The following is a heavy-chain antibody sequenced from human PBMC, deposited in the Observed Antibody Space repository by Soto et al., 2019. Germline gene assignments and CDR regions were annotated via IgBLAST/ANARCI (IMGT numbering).Heavy chain of an antibody. CDR3: ARGTEYYGDYASKFDY. CDR1: GGSISSYY. J-gene: IGHJ4*02. V-gene: IGHV4-59*01. Sequence: SETLSLTCTVSGGSISSYYWSWIRQPPGKGLEWIGYIYYSGSTNYNPSLKSRVTISVDTSKNQFSLKLSSVTAADTAVYYCARGTEYYGDYASKFDYWGQGTLVTVSS. CDR2: IYYSGST. D-gene: IGHD4-17*01.